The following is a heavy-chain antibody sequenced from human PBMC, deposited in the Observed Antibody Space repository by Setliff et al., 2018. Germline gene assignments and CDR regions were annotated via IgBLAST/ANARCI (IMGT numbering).Heavy chain of an antibody. J-gene: IGHJ4*02. CDR3: ATSGFCSAGSCYSFDD. CDR1: VTRGSFSGYY. Sequence: TLSLTCGVFVTRGSFSGYYWSWIRQPPGKGLEWIGEISPGGSTIYNPSLRSRVTMSVDTSKNRFSLNLTSVTAADTAVYYCATSGFCSAGSCYSFDDWGQGALVTVSS. CDR2: ISPGGST. V-gene: IGHV4-34*01. D-gene: IGHD2-15*01.